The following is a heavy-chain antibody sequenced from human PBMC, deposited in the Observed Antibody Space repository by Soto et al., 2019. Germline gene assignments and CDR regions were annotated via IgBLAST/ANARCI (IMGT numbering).Heavy chain of an antibody. CDR3: ARAADTTGSYYYMDV. V-gene: IGHV1-46*03. Sequence: GASVKVSCKASGYTFISDYMHWVRQAPGQGLEWMGIINPSGGSTRYAQKFQGRVTMTRDTSTNTVYMELSSLRSEDTAVYYCARAADTTGSYYYMDVWAKGTTVPVSS. CDR1: GYTFISDY. J-gene: IGHJ6*03. CDR2: INPSGGST. D-gene: IGHD2-2*01.